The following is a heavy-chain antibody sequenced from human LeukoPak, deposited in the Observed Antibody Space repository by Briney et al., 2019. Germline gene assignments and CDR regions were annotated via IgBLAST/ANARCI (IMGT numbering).Heavy chain of an antibody. CDR2: INTNTGNP. J-gene: IGHJ5*02. D-gene: IGHD5-12*01. V-gene: IGHV7-4-1*02. CDR3: ARVGSGYDRNWFDP. Sequence: GASVKVSCKASGYTFTSYAMNWVRQAPGQGLEWMGWINTNTGNPTYAQGFTGRFVFSLDTSVSTAYLQISSLKAEDTAVYYCARVGSGYDRNWFDPWGQGTLVTVSS. CDR1: GYTFTSYA.